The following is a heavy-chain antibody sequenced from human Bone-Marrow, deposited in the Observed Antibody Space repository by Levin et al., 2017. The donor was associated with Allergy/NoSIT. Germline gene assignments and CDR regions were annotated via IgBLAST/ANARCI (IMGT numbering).Heavy chain of an antibody. CDR2: VYSNGNT. J-gene: IGHJ5*02. CDR1: GDSLITSRYF. Sequence: SETLSLTCNVSGDSLITSRYFWAWVRQPPGQGLEWIGSVYSNGNTYSKSSLKSRVSISIDTSKNQFSLKLKSVTAADTAVYFCARNYYYDTSGGHYNWFDRWGQGTLVSVSS. V-gene: IGHV4-39*01. D-gene: IGHD3-22*01. CDR3: ARNYYYDTSGGHYNWFDR.